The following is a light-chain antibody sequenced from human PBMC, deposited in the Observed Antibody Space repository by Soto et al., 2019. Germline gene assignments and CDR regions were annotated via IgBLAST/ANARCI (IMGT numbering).Light chain of an antibody. CDR1: QSISSW. CDR3: QQYNSYLLT. Sequence: DIQMTQSPSTLSASVGDRVTITCRASQSISSWLAWYQQKPGKAPKLLIYDASSLESGVPSRFSGSGSGTEFKHTVSSVQHDDLATYYCQQYNSYLLTFGGGTKVEIK. J-gene: IGKJ4*01. V-gene: IGKV1-5*01. CDR2: DAS.